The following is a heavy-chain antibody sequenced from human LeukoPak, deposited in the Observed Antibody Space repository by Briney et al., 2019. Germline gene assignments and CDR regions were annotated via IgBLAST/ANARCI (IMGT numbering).Heavy chain of an antibody. D-gene: IGHD2-21*02. CDR1: GFTFSSYA. Sequence: GGSLRLSCAASGFTFSSYAMSWVRQAPGKGLEWVSAISGSGGSTYYADSVKGRFAISRDNSKNTLYLQMNSLRAEDTAVYYCAKGDGQYNWFDPWGQGTLVTVSS. CDR3: AKGDGQYNWFDP. V-gene: IGHV3-23*01. CDR2: ISGSGGST. J-gene: IGHJ5*02.